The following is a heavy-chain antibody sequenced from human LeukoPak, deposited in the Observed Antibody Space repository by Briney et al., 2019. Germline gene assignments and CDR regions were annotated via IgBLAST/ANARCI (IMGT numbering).Heavy chain of an antibody. D-gene: IGHD2-2*03. J-gene: IGHJ5*02. CDR1: GRSFSGYY. CDR3: ARLLHGYCSSTSCHGNWIDA. V-gene: IGHV4-59*01. Sequence: WETLSLTCAVYGRSFSGYYWNWIRQPPGKGLEWVGYIYYSGSTNYNPSLKSGVTISVDTSKNQFSLKLSSVTAADTAVYYCARLLHGYCSSTSCHGNWIDAWGQGTLVTVSS. CDR2: IYYSGST.